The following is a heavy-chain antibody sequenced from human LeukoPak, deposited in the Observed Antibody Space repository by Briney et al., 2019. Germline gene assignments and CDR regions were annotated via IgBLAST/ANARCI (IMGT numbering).Heavy chain of an antibody. Sequence: GASVKVSCKVFGYTLTELPIHWVRQAPGKGLEWGGGFDAEDGETTYAQKFQGRVTMTEDTSTDTAYMEVSGLRSEDTAVYYCATRTPGPTNALDIWGQGTMVTVSS. CDR3: ATRTPGPTNALDI. CDR2: FDAEDGET. J-gene: IGHJ3*02. CDR1: GYTLTELP. D-gene: IGHD1-1*01. V-gene: IGHV1-24*01.